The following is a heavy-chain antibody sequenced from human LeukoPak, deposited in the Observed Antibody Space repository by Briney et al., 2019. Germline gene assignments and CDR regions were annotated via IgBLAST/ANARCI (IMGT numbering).Heavy chain of an antibody. J-gene: IGHJ6*03. CDR2: ISSSGSTI. D-gene: IGHD1-1*01. V-gene: IGHV3-11*01. Sequence: GGSLRLSCAASGFTFSDYYMSWLRQAPGKGLEWVSYISSSGSTIYYADSVKGRFTISRENAKNSLYLQMNSLRAEDTAVYYCARDGNWNPSGYYYYMDVWGKGTTVTVSS. CDR3: ARDGNWNPSGYYYYMDV. CDR1: GFTFSDYY.